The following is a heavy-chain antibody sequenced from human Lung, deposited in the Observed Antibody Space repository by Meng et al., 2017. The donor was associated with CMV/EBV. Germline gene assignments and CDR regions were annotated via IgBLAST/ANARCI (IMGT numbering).Heavy chain of an antibody. D-gene: IGHD2-15*01. Sequence: GGSLRLXCAISGFTVSRNSMSWVRQAPGKGLEWVSVIYYDDSTYYADSVKGRFTMSRDSSMNTVFLQMNSLRVEDTAVYYCARRDDLLGFDYWGKGTLVTVSS. CDR2: IYYDDST. V-gene: IGHV3-53*01. CDR3: ARRDDLLGFDY. CDR1: GFTVSRNS. J-gene: IGHJ4*02.